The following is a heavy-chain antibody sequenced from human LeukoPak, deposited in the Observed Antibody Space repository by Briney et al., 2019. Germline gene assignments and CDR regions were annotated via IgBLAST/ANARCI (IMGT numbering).Heavy chain of an antibody. CDR2: IYYSGST. D-gene: IGHD2-15*01. J-gene: IGHJ5*02. Sequence: SETLSLTCTVSGGSISSHYWSWIQQPPGKGLEWIGYIYYSGSTNYNPSLKSRVTISVDTSKNQFSLKLSSVTAADTAVYYCARALVVAISGDNWFDPWGQGTLVTVSS. V-gene: IGHV4-59*11. CDR3: ARALVVAISGDNWFDP. CDR1: GGSISSHY.